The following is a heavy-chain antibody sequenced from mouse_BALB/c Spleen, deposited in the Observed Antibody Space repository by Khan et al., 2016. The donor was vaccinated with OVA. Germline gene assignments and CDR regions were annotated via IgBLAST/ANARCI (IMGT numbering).Heavy chain of an antibody. D-gene: IGHD1-1*01. CDR1: GYSITSDYA. Sequence: EVQLQESGPGLVKPSQSLSLTCNVTGYSITSDYAWNWIRQFPGNKLERMAYITYSGSTGYNPSLKGRISITRDTSKNQFFLQLNSVTTEDTATYYCARDYGSSYLFFDYWDQGTTLTVSS. CDR2: ITYSGST. CDR3: ARDYGSSYLFFDY. J-gene: IGHJ2*01. V-gene: IGHV3-2*02.